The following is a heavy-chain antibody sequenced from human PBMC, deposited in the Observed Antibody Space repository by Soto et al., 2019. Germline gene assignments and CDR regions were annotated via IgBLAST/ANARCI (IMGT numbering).Heavy chain of an antibody. V-gene: IGHV3-30*18. CDR2: ISYDGSNK. D-gene: IGHD5-12*01. J-gene: IGHJ4*01. CDR3: AKVRSTTTLDY. Sequence: SLRLSCAASGFTFSSYGMHWVRQAPGKGLEWVAVISYDGSNKYYADSVKGRFTISRDNSKNTLYLQMNSLRAEDTAVYYCAKVRSTTTLDYWGXGTLVKVSS. CDR1: GFTFSSYG.